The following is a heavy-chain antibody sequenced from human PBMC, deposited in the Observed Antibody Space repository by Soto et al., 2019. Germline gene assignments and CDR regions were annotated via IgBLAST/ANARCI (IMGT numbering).Heavy chain of an antibody. CDR1: GGSFSGYY. V-gene: IGHV4-34*01. CDR2: INHSGST. J-gene: IGHJ5*02. D-gene: IGHD3-9*01. CDR3: ARRGIDYDILTGYPLYNWFDP. Sequence: PSETLSLTCAVYGGSFSGYYWSWIRQPPGKGLEWIGEINHSGSTNYSPSLKSRVTISVDTSKNQFSLKLSSVTAADTAVYYCARRGIDYDILTGYPLYNWFDPWGQGTLVTVSS.